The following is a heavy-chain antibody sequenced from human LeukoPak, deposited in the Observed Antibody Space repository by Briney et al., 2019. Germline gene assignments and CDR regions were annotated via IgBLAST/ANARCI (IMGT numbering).Heavy chain of an antibody. Sequence: GGSLRLSCAASGFTFSSYWMHWVRQAPGEGLVWVSRIKSDGSVTWYADSVKGRFIISRDNAKNMLYLQMNSLRDEDTAVYFCARDHDAVGTTIDHWGQGTLVTVSS. CDR2: IKSDGSVT. D-gene: IGHD1-14*01. CDR1: GFTFSSYW. V-gene: IGHV3-74*01. J-gene: IGHJ4*02. CDR3: ARDHDAVGTTIDH.